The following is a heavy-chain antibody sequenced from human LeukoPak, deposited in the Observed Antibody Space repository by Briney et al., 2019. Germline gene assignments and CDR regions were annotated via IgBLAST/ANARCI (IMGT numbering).Heavy chain of an antibody. CDR1: GASISSSGDY. Sequence: SETLSLTCTVSGASISSSGDYWGWIRQPPGKGLEWIGSIYYSGSTYYNPSLKSRVTISVDTSKNQFSLKLNSVTAADTAVYYCARDAPGLIIDYWGQGTLVTVSS. J-gene: IGHJ4*02. V-gene: IGHV4-39*02. D-gene: IGHD3-16*01. CDR3: ARDAPGLIIDY. CDR2: IYYSGST.